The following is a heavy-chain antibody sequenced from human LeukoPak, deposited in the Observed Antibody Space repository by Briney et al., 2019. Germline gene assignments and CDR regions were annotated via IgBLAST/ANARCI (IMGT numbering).Heavy chain of an antibody. CDR3: ARGVGIEYFQH. CDR1: GGSLSGYY. Sequence: SETLSLTYAVYGGSLSGYYWSWIRQPPGKGLEWIGEINHSGSTNYNPSLKSRVTISVDTSKNQFSLKLSSVTAADTAVYYCARGVGIEYFQHWGQGTLVTVSS. J-gene: IGHJ1*01. V-gene: IGHV4-34*01. CDR2: INHSGST. D-gene: IGHD2-8*02.